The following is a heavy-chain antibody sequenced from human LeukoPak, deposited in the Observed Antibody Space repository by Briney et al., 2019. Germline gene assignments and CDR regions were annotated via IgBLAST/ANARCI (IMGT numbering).Heavy chain of an antibody. V-gene: IGHV1-69*01. Sequence: SVKVSCKASGGTFSSYAISWVRQAPGQGLEWMGGIIPIVGTANYAQKFQGRVTITADESTSTAYMELSSLRSEDTAVYYCARSARSLRYFDWSHWGQGTLVSVSS. CDR2: IIPIVGTA. J-gene: IGHJ4*02. D-gene: IGHD3-9*01. CDR1: GGTFSSYA. CDR3: ARSARSLRYFDWSH.